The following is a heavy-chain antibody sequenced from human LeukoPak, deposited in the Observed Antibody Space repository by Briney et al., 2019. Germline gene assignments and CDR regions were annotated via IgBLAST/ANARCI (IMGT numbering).Heavy chain of an antibody. V-gene: IGHV4-31*03. J-gene: IGHJ5*02. D-gene: IGHD3-22*01. Sequence: PSEALSLTCTVSGGSISSGAYYWSWLRQHPGTGLEWIADIYYNGITHYNPSLKSRLTISMDTSKNQFSLKLNSVSAADAAVYFCATQNLESSAERRWFDPWGQGTLVTVSS. CDR2: IYYNGIT. CDR1: GGSISSGAYY. CDR3: ATQNLESSAERRWFDP.